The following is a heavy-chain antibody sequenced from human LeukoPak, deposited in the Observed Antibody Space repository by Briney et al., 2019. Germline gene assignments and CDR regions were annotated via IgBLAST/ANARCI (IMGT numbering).Heavy chain of an antibody. V-gene: IGHV4-39*01. CDR2: IYSNGHI. Sequence: PSETLSLTCSVSSDSISSSSYLWVWVRQPPGKGLEWIGDIYSNGHISYNPSLKSRAAISVDTSKNQFSLNLSFVTAADTAVYYCARRHYGSGNIDSWGQGTLVTVSS. J-gene: IGHJ4*02. D-gene: IGHD3-10*01. CDR3: ARRHYGSGNIDS. CDR1: SDSISSSSYL.